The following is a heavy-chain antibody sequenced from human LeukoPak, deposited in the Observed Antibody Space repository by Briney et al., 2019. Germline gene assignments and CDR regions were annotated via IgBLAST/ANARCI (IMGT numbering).Heavy chain of an antibody. CDR2: IRYDGSNK. J-gene: IGHJ4*02. CDR1: GFIFSSYG. D-gene: IGHD4-17*01. CDR3: AKEGTETPIDY. V-gene: IGHV3-30*02. Sequence: GESLKISCAASGFIFSSYGMYWVRQAPGKGLEWVAFIRYDGSNKYYADSVKGRFTISRDNSKNTLYVQMSSLRVEDTAVYYCAKEGTETPIDYWGQGTPVTVSS.